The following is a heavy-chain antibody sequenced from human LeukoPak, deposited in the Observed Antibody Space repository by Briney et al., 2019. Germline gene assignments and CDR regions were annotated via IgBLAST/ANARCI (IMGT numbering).Heavy chain of an antibody. J-gene: IGHJ4*02. CDR1: GFTFSNSW. Sequence: GGSLRLSCAASGFTFSNSWMSWVRQAPGKGLEWVANIKQDGNEKNYVDSVTGRFTISRDNAKSSLYLQMNSLRAEDTAVYHCARDRGYCSGGSCYDDWWGQGTLVTVSS. CDR3: ARDRGYCSGGSCYDDW. D-gene: IGHD2-15*01. CDR2: IKQDGNEK. V-gene: IGHV3-7*05.